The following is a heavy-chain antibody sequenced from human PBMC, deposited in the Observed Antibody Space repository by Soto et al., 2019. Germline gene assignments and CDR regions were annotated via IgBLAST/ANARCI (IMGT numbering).Heavy chain of an antibody. Sequence: QVQLVQSGGGVVQSGRSLRLPCAASGFDFSKFGFQWVRQAPGKGLEWVAVIWADGTTKYYAESVKGRFTISRDNSRNTLYLQMSGLRAEDTAVYFCARERVYDDNYDSFDYWGQGALVTVSS. D-gene: IGHD3-22*01. CDR3: ARERVYDDNYDSFDY. J-gene: IGHJ4*02. CDR2: IWADGTTK. CDR1: GFDFSKFG. V-gene: IGHV3-33*01.